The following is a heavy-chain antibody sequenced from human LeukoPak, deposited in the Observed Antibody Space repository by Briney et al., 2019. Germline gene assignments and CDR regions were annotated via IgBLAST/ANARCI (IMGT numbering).Heavy chain of an antibody. CDR1: GGTFSSYA. V-gene: IGHV1-69*01. D-gene: IGHD4-23*01. CDR2: IIPIFGTA. CDR3: ARTPTYGGKPDY. J-gene: IGHJ4*02. Sequence: SVKVSCKASGGTFSSYAISWVRQAPGQGLEWMGGIIPIFGTANCAQKFQGRATITADESTSTAYMELSSLRSEDTAVYYCARTPTYGGKPDYWGQGTLVTVSS.